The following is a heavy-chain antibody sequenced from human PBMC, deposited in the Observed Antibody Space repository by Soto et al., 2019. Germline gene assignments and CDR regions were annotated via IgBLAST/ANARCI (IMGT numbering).Heavy chain of an antibody. D-gene: IGHD5-18*01. V-gene: IGHV1-3*01. CDR2: LNPDTGNT. J-gene: IGHJ3*01. CDR3: ARDIQSVGPRANDAFDV. Sequence: QVQLVQSGADLKKPGAAVNISCPASGFTFSDKLINCLRQLPGQGLEWMGWLNPDTGNTRYSETFQGRVTISRHPSASIAYLELSGLENEDTALYFCARDIQSVGPRANDAFDVWGQGPMITVSS. CDR1: GFTFSDKL.